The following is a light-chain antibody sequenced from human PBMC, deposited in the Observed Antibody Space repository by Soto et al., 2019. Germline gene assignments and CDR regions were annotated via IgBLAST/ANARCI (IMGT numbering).Light chain of an antibody. CDR3: QQYYNWWT. CDR1: QSVGSN. J-gene: IGKJ1*01. CDR2: GAS. Sequence: EGVMAQYSATLSVSPGERATLSCRASQSVGSNLAWYQQKPGQAPRLLIYGASTRVTGIPARFSGSGSGTEFTLTISSLQSEDFAVYHCQQYYNWWTFGQGTKVDNK. V-gene: IGKV3-15*01.